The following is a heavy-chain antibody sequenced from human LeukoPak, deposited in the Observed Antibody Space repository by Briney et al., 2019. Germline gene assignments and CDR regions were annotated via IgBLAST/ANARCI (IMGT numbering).Heavy chain of an antibody. Sequence: SETLSLTCTVSGGSISSSSYYWGWIRQPPGKGLEWIGSIYYSGSTYYNPSLKSRVTISVDTSKNQFSLKLSSVTAADTAVYYCARRQWLGPFGYWYFDLWGRGTLVTVSS. CDR3: ARRQWLGPFGYWYFDL. CDR2: IYYSGST. CDR1: GGSISSSSYY. D-gene: IGHD6-19*01. V-gene: IGHV4-39*07. J-gene: IGHJ2*01.